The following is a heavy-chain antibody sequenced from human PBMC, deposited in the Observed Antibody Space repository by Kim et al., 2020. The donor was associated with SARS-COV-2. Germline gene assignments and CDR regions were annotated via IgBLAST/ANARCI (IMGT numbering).Heavy chain of an antibody. CDR1: GFTFNTYG. CDR2: ISYVGSKK. Sequence: GGSLRLSCAASGFTFNTYGMHWVRQAAGKGLEWVSVISYVGSKKYYADSVKGRFSISRDNSKNTLYLQMNSLRIEDTAVYYCAKSFSGSYFGYDYWGQGTLVTVSS. V-gene: IGHV3-30*18. J-gene: IGHJ4*02. D-gene: IGHD1-26*01. CDR3: AKSFSGSYFGYDY.